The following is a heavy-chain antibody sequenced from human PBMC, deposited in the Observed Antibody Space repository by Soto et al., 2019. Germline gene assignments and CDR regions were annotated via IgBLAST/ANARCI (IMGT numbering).Heavy chain of an antibody. CDR3: VLNHHHCRGGSCYYY. CDR2: IYWDDDK. CDR1: GFSLTTIGVG. J-gene: IGHJ4*02. Sequence: QITMKESGPALVKPTQTLTLTCTFSGFSLTTIGVGVAWIRQPPGKALEWLGLIYWDDDKRYSPSLKTRLTITTDTSDNRVVLTMDNMAPVDTATYYCVLNHHHCRGGSCYYYWGQGTLVTVSS. D-gene: IGHD2-15*01. V-gene: IGHV2-5*02.